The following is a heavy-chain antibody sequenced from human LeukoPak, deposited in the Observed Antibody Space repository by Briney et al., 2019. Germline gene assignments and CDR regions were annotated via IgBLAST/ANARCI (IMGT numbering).Heavy chain of an antibody. CDR2: IKIDGSLA. CDR1: GLTFNTYW. D-gene: IGHD3-22*01. V-gene: IGHV3-74*01. J-gene: IGHJ2*01. CDR3: VTGHYDSRMYFDL. Sequence: PGGSLRLSCGASGLTFNTYWIHWVRQAPGEGLVWVSQIKIDGSLASYADSVKGRFTISRDNTKNTLYLQMNSLGTEDTAVYYCVTGHYDSRMYFDLWGRGTLVIVSS.